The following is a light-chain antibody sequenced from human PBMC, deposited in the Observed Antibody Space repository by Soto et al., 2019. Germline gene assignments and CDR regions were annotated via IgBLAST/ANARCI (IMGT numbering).Light chain of an antibody. CDR3: AAWDDSLRGV. CDR2: SNN. V-gene: IGLV1-44*01. J-gene: IGLJ3*02. Sequence: QSVLTQPPSASGTPGQRVTISCSGSNSNIGSNAVNWYQQLPGTAPKLLIYSNNQWPSGVPDRFSGSKSGTSASLAISGLQSDDEADYYCAAWDDSLRGVFGGGTKLTVL. CDR1: NSNIGSNA.